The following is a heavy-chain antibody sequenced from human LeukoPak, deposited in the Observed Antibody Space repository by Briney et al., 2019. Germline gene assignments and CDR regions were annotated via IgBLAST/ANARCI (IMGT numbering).Heavy chain of an antibody. Sequence: GGSLRLSCAASGFTFSSYAMSWVRQALGKGLEWVSAISGSGGGTYYADSVKGRFTISRDNSKNTLYLQMNSLRAEDTAVYYCAKVGIAAVEGWFDPWGQGTLVTVSS. V-gene: IGHV3-23*01. D-gene: IGHD6-13*01. CDR3: AKVGIAAVEGWFDP. CDR1: GFTFSSYA. CDR2: ISGSGGGT. J-gene: IGHJ5*02.